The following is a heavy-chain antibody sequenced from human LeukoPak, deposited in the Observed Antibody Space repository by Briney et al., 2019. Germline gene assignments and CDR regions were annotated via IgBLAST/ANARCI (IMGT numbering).Heavy chain of an antibody. D-gene: IGHD4-17*01. CDR1: GYLFSGYW. V-gene: IGHV5-51*01. J-gene: IGHJ4*02. CDR3: ARTRATVTTGPDY. CDR2: IYPGDSDT. Sequence: GESLKISCKGSGYLFSGYWIGWVRQMHGKGLEWMGIIYPGDSDTRYSPSFQGQVTISVDKSISTAYLQWNSLKASDTATYFCARTRATVTTGPDYWGQGTLVTVSS.